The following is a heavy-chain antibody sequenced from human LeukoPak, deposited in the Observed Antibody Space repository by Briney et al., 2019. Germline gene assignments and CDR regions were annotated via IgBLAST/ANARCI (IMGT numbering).Heavy chain of an antibody. CDR3: AREVVVLSPYYFDY. Sequence: SETPSLTCTVSGGSISSGDYYWSWIRQPPGKGLEWIGYISYSGSTYYTPSLKSRVTISVETSKNQFSLKLSSVTAADTAIYYCAREVVVLSPYYFDYWGQGILVTVSS. V-gene: IGHV4-30-4*01. J-gene: IGHJ4*02. CDR2: ISYSGST. CDR1: GGSISSGDYY. D-gene: IGHD2-21*01.